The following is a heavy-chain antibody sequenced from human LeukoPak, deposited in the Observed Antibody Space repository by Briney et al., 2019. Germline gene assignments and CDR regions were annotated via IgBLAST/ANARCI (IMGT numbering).Heavy chain of an antibody. CDR1: GYTFTSYG. V-gene: IGHV1-18*01. J-gene: IGHJ6*03. CDR3: ARDGTMARGRDYYYYMDV. CDR2: ISAYNGNT. Sequence: GASVKVSCKASGYTFTSYGISWVRQAPGQGLEWMGWISAYNGNTNYAQKLQGRVTMTTDTSTSTAYMELRSLRSDDTAVYYCARDGTMARGRDYYYYMDVWGKGTTVTVSS. D-gene: IGHD3-10*01.